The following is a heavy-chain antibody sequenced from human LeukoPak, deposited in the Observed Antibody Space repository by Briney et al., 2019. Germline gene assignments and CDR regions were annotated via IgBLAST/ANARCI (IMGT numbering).Heavy chain of an antibody. CDR3: ASGYSYGPDAFDI. D-gene: IGHD5-18*01. J-gene: IGHJ3*02. CDR2: IYYSGST. Sequence: SETLSPTCTVSGGSISSYYWSWIRQPPGKGLEWIGYIYYSGSTNYNPSLKSRVTISVDTSKNQSSLKLSSVTAADTAVYYCASGYSYGPDAFDIWGQGTMVTVSS. CDR1: GGSISSYY. V-gene: IGHV4-59*01.